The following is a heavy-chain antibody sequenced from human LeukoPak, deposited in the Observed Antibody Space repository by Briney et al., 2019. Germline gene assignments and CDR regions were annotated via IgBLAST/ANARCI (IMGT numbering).Heavy chain of an antibody. CDR1: GYSFTGYY. D-gene: IGHD2-2*02. V-gene: IGHV1-2*02. CDR2: INPNSGGT. Sequence: GASVKVSCKASGYSFTGYYIHWVRQAPGQGLEWMGWINPNSGGTNYAQKFQGRVTMTRDTSISTAYMELSRLRSDDTAVYYCARGDIVVLPAGIPHNWFDPWGQGTLVVVS. CDR3: ARGDIVVLPAGIPHNWFDP. J-gene: IGHJ5*02.